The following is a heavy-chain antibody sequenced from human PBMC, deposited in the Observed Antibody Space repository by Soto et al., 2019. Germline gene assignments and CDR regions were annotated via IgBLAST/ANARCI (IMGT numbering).Heavy chain of an antibody. V-gene: IGHV1-69*12. CDR2: IIPIFGTA. CDR3: ARTTKYYDSSGYYVEFLDY. Sequence: QVQLVQSGAEVKKPGSSVKVSCKASGGTFSSYAISWVRQAPGQGLEWMGGIIPIFGTANYAQKFQGRVTITADESTSTAYMELSSLRSEDTAVYYCARTTKYYDSSGYYVEFLDYWGQGTLVTVSS. J-gene: IGHJ4*02. CDR1: GGTFSSYA. D-gene: IGHD3-22*01.